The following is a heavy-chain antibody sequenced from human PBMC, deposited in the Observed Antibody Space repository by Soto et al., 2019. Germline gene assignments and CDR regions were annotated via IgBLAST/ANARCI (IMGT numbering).Heavy chain of an antibody. CDR3: AREPHFGSSWYEAGGNWFDP. CDR2: VHYSGST. Sequence: SETLSLTCTVSGGSVSSGDYYWSWIRQPPGKGLEWIATVHYSGSTNYNPSLKSRVTISVDTSTSTAYMELSSLRSEDTAVYYCAREPHFGSSWYEAGGNWFDPWGQGTLVTVSS. D-gene: IGHD6-13*01. J-gene: IGHJ5*02. V-gene: IGHV4-61*08. CDR1: GGSVSSGDYY.